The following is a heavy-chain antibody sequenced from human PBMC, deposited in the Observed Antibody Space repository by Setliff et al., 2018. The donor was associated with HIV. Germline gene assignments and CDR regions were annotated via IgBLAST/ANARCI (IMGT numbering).Heavy chain of an antibody. V-gene: IGHV4-61*10. Sequence: SETLSLTCSVYGGSVGSGSYYWSWLRQSTGKGLEWLGYIYYSGSTTYNPSLRSRVTISIDTSKNQFSLNLRSVTAADTAVYYCARDPPGYGDSKDYWGQGKLVTVSS. CDR2: IYYSGST. D-gene: IGHD4-17*01. CDR3: ARDPPGYGDSKDY. J-gene: IGHJ4*02. CDR1: GGSVGSGSYY.